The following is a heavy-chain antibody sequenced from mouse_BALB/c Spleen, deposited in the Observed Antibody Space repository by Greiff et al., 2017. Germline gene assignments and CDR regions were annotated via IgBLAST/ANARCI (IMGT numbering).Heavy chain of an antibody. V-gene: IGHV14-3*02. CDR2: IDPANGNT. CDR3: ASHYYGSISWYFDV. CDR1: GFNITDTY. D-gene: IGHD1-1*01. J-gene: IGHJ1*01. Sequence: VQLKESGAELVKPGASVKLSCTASGFNITDTYMHWVKQRPEQGLEWIGRIDPANGNTKYDPKFQGKATITADTSSNTAYLQLSSLTSEDTAVYYCASHYYGSISWYFDVWGAGTTVTVSS.